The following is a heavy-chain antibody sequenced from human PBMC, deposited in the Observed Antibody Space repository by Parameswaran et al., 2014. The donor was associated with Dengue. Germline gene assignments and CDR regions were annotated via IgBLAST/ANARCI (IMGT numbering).Heavy chain of an antibody. Sequence: WVRQAPGQGLEWMGWISTYNGNTNYAQKLQGRVTMTTDTSTSTAYMELRSLRSDDTAVYYCATGDKILRYFDPPPYYYGMDVWGQGTTVTVSS. CDR2: ISTYNGNT. D-gene: IGHD3-9*01. J-gene: IGHJ6*02. CDR3: ATGDKILRYFDPPPYYYGMDV. V-gene: IGHV1-18*01.